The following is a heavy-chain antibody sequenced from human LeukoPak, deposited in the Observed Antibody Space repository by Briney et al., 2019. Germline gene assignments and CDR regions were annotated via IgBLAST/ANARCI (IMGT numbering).Heavy chain of an antibody. CDR3: AREGNDYYYDQ. V-gene: IGHV3-11*06. D-gene: IGHD3-16*01. J-gene: IGHJ4*02. Sequence: KPGGSLRLSCAASGFTFSDYYMSWIREAPGKGLEWVSSITGDCKYITYADSVKGRFTISRDNAKNSLYLQVASLRGDDTATYYCAREGNDYYYDQWGQGTLVTVSP. CDR1: GFTFSDYY. CDR2: ITGDCKYI.